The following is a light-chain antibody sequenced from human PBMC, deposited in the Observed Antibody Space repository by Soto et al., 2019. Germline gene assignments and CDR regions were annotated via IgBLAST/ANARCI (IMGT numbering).Light chain of an antibody. CDR3: QQYNNWPRAT. V-gene: IGKV3-15*01. J-gene: IGKJ4*01. CDR2: RTS. CDR1: QSINDN. Sequence: EIVMTQSPATLSVSPGERATLSCSASQSINDNLAWYQQKPGQAPRLLMFRTSTRATGFPARFSAGGSGTDFNLTISSLQSEDFAIYHCQQYNNWPRATFGGGTKVDIK.